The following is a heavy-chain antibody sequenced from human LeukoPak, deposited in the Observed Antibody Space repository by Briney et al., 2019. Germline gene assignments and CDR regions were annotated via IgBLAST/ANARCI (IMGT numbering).Heavy chain of an antibody. J-gene: IGHJ4*02. CDR3: ARASHYYGSGSSYFDY. D-gene: IGHD3-10*01. CDR2: INHSGGT. V-gene: IGHV4-34*01. Sequence: PSETLSLTCAVYGGSFSGYYWSWIRQPPGKGLEWIGGINHSGGTNYNPSLKSRVTISVDTSKNQFSLKLSSVTAADTAVYYCARASHYYGSGSSYFDYWGQGTLVTVSS. CDR1: GGSFSGYY.